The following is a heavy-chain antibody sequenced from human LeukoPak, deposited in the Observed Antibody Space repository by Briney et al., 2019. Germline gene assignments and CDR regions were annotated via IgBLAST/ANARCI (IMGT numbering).Heavy chain of an antibody. D-gene: IGHD3-22*01. CDR1: GGSISSGDYY. CDR3: ARDSSYYYDSSGGFGY. J-gene: IGHJ4*02. CDR2: IYYSGST. Sequence: SQSLSLTCTVSGGSISSGDYYWSWIRQPPGKGLEWIGYIYYSGSTYYNPSLKIRVTISVDTSKNQFTLKLSSVTAADTAVYYCARDSSYYYDSSGGFGYWGQGTLVTVSS. V-gene: IGHV4-30-4*01.